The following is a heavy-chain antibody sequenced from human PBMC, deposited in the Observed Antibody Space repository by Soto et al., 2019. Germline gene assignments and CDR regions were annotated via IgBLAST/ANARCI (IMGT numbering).Heavy chain of an antibody. CDR1: GDSCSSYSAA. V-gene: IGHV6-1*01. Sequence: LQTLSLTCAIAGDSCSSYSAAWNWVRQSPSGGLEWLGRTYYRSRFFSDYAESVKSRIIINPDTSKNQFSLQLKSVTPEDTAVYFFVSDSSSSSGWSNPWRQGRPV. CDR3: VSDSSSSSGWSNP. J-gene: IGHJ4*02. D-gene: IGHD3-10*01. CDR2: TYYRSRFFS.